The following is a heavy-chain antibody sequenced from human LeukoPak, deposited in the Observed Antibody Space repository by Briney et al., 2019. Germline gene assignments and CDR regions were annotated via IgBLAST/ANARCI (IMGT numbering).Heavy chain of an antibody. D-gene: IGHD3-16*01. CDR2: IDPSDSYT. Sequence: GESLKISCKGSGYSFTSYWINWVRQMPGKGLEWMGRIDPSDSYTKYSPSFQGHVTFSVDTSISTAYLQWNSLTASDTAMYYCAKGGLDPWGQGTLVTVSS. J-gene: IGHJ5*02. CDR3: AKGGLDP. CDR1: GYSFTSYW. V-gene: IGHV5-10-1*01.